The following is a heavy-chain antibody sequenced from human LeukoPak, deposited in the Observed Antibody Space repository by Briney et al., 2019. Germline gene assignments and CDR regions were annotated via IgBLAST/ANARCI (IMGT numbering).Heavy chain of an antibody. V-gene: IGHV5-51*01. CDR1: GYSFTTYW. J-gene: IGHJ4*02. CDR2: IYPGDSDT. CDR3: ARHRPHTDSNSVADYYFDY. D-gene: IGHD6-19*01. Sequence: GESLKISRKGSGYSFTTYWIGWVRQIPGKGLELMGIIYPGDSDTKYSPSFQGQVTISADKAISTAYLQWSNLKASDTSMYYCARHRPHTDSNSVADYYFDYWGQGTLVTVSS.